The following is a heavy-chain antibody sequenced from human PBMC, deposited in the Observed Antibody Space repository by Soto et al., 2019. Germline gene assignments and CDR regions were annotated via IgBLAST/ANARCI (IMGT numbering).Heavy chain of an antibody. Sequence: PSETLSLTCTVSGGSISSYYWSWIRQPPGKGLEWIGYIYYSGSTNYSPSLKSRVTISVDTSKNQFSLKLSSVTAADTAVYYCATMVRGVTDAFDIWGQGTMVTVSS. D-gene: IGHD3-10*01. CDR1: GGSISSYY. J-gene: IGHJ3*02. V-gene: IGHV4-59*01. CDR2: IYYSGST. CDR3: ATMVRGVTDAFDI.